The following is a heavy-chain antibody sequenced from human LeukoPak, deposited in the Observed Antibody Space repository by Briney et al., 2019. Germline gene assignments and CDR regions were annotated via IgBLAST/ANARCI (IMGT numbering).Heavy chain of an antibody. CDR3: GRGGSAITKVRGVGFDY. Sequence: PSETLSLTCAVYGGSFSGYYWSWIRQPPGKGLEWIGEINHSGSTNYNPSLKSRVTISVDTSMNQFSLKLSSVTAADTAVYYCGRGGSAITKVRGVGFDYWGQGTPVTVSS. J-gene: IGHJ4*02. CDR2: INHSGST. V-gene: IGHV4-34*01. CDR1: GGSFSGYY. D-gene: IGHD3-10*01.